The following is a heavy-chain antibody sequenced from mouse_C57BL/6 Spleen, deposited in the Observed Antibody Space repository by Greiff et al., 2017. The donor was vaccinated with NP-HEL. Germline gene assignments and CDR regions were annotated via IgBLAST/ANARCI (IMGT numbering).Heavy chain of an antibody. V-gene: IGHV3-6*01. J-gene: IGHJ1*03. Sequence: EVQLVESGPGLVKPSQSLSLTCSVTGYSITSGYYWNWIRQFPGNKLEWMGYISYDGSNNYNPSLKNRISITRDTSKNQFFLKLNSVTTEDTATYYCARDATGGRYFDVWGTGTTVTVTS. D-gene: IGHD4-1*02. CDR3: ARDATGGRYFDV. CDR1: GYSITSGYY. CDR2: ISYDGSN.